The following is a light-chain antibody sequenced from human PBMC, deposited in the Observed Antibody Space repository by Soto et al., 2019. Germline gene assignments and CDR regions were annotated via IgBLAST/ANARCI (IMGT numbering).Light chain of an antibody. CDR3: CSYAGSSTYYV. Sequence: QPVLTKPPSVSGCNGQSITLSCTGTSSDVGSYNLVSWYQQHPGKAPKLMIYEVSKRPSGVSNRFSGSKSGNTASLTISGLQAEDEADYYCCSYAGSSTYYVFGTGTKVTVL. J-gene: IGLJ1*01. V-gene: IGLV2-23*02. CDR1: SSDVGSYNL. CDR2: EVS.